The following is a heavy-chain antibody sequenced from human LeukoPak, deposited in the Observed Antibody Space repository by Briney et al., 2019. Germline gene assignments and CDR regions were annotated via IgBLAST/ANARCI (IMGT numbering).Heavy chain of an antibody. J-gene: IGHJ4*02. CDR3: AFSRGYSYYFDY. CDR1: GFTVSSNY. Sequence: GGSLRLSCAASGFTVSSNYMSWVRQAPGKGLEWVSVIYSGGSTYYADSVKGRFTISRDSSKNTLYLQMNSLRAEDTAVYYCAFSRGYSYYFDYWGQGTLVTVSS. V-gene: IGHV3-66*01. D-gene: IGHD5-18*01. CDR2: IYSGGST.